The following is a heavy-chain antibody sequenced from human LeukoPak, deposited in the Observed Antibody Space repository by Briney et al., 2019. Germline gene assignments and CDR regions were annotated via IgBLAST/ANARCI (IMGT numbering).Heavy chain of an antibody. CDR2: ISSSSSYI. D-gene: IGHD3-16*01. CDR1: GFTFSSYS. V-gene: IGHV3-21*01. CDR3: ARDRSGLHRWFDP. Sequence: GGSLRLSCAASGFTFSSYSMNWVRQAPGKGLEWVSSISSSSSYIYYADSVKGRFTISRDNAKNSLYLQMNSLRAEDTAVYYCARDRSGLHRWFDPWGQGTLVTVSS. J-gene: IGHJ5*02.